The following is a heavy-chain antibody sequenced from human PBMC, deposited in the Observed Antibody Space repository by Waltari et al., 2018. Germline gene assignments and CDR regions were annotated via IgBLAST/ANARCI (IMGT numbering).Heavy chain of an antibody. CDR2: ISSSGSYT. Sequence: EVLLVESGGGLVKPGGSLGLSCAASGFTFSRYSMNWVRQAPGKGLEWVSAISSSGSYTHYVDSVKGRFTISRDNAKNSLYLQMNTLRAEDTAVYYCARGGWGFYLDDWGQGTLVTSSS. CDR3: ARGGWGFYLDD. J-gene: IGHJ4*02. V-gene: IGHV3-21*02. CDR1: GFTFSRYS. D-gene: IGHD7-27*01.